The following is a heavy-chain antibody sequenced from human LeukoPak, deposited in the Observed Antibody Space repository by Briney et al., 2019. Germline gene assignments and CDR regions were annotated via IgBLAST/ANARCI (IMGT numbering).Heavy chain of an antibody. J-gene: IGHJ6*04. CDR3: AELGITMIGGV. CDR1: GFTFRNYA. CDR2: ISSSSSYI. Sequence: TGGSLRLSCAVSGFTFRNYAMSWVRQAPGKGLEWVSSISSSSSYIYYADSVKGRFTISRDNAKNSLYLQMDSLRAEDTAVYYCAELGITMIGGVWGKGTTVTISS. D-gene: IGHD3-10*02. V-gene: IGHV3-21*01.